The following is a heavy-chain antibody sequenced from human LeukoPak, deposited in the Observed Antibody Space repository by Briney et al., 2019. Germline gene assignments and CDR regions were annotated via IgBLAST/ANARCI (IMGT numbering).Heavy chain of an antibody. J-gene: IGHJ4*02. V-gene: IGHV4-59*01. CDR1: GGSISSYY. Sequence: KASETLSLTCTVSGGSISSYYWSWIRQPPGKGLEWIGYIYYSGSTNYNPSLKSRVTISVDTSKNQFSLKLSSVTAADTAVYYCARSYYDSSGYYYVVGHWGQGTLVTVSS. CDR2: IYYSGST. D-gene: IGHD3-22*01. CDR3: ARSYYDSSGYYYVVGH.